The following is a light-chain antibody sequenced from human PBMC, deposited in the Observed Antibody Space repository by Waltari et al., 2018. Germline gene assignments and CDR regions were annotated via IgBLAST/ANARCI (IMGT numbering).Light chain of an antibody. Sequence: SSELTQDPGVSVAWGQTVRITCQGDSLRLYYASWCRQKPGQAPVLLFYGKNNRPSGIPDRVSASSSGETASLTITGAQAEDEAYYYCTSRDISGDVVFGGGTKLTVL. CDR2: GKN. V-gene: IGLV3-19*01. J-gene: IGLJ2*01. CDR1: SLRLYY. CDR3: TSRDISGDVV.